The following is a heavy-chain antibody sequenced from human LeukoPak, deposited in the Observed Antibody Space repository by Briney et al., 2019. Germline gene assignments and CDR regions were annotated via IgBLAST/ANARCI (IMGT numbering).Heavy chain of an antibody. J-gene: IGHJ6*03. V-gene: IGHV3-30*02. D-gene: IGHD1-26*01. CDR1: GFTFSSDG. Sequence: PGGSLRLSCAASGFTFSSDGMHWVRQAPGKGLEWVAFIRYDGSNKYYADSVKGRFTISRDNSKNTLYLQMNSLRAEDTAVYYCAKGSGWEASYFYCYMDVWGKGTTVTISS. CDR3: AKGSGWEASYFYCYMDV. CDR2: IRYDGSNK.